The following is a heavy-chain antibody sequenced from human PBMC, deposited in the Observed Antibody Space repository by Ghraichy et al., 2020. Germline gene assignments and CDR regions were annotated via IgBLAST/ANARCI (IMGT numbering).Heavy chain of an antibody. V-gene: IGHV3-30*18. J-gene: IGHJ4*02. Sequence: GGSLRLSCAASGFTFNSYGMHWVRQAPGKGLEWVAGVSKDGRDKYYADSVKGRFTIARDNSKTMLSLQMNRLRAEDTAIYYCAKSGSGGDLLDHWGQGTLVTVSS. CDR3: AKSGSGGDLLDH. CDR1: GFTFNSYG. CDR2: VSKDGRDK. D-gene: IGHD4-17*01.